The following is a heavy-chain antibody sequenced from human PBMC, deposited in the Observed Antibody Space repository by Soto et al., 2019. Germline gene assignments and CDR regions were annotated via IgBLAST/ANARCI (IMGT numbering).Heavy chain of an antibody. CDR3: ARHVPYSSGWYYFDY. Sequence: GESLKISCKDSGYSVTSYWITWVRQMPGKGLEWLGRIDPSDSYTNYGPSFQGHVTISADKSISTAYLQWGSLKASDTAMYYCARHVPYSSGWYYFDYWRQGTLVTVSS. J-gene: IGHJ4*02. CDR2: IDPSDSYT. CDR1: GYSVTSYW. D-gene: IGHD6-19*01. V-gene: IGHV5-10-1*01.